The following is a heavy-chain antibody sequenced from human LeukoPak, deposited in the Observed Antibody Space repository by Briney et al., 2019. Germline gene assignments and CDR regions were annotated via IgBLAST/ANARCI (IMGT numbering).Heavy chain of an antibody. D-gene: IGHD1-14*01. CDR3: AKDWASGNYFDY. J-gene: IGHJ4*02. CDR1: GFTNYSYA. CDR2: MSSGGTT. V-gene: IGHV3-23*01. Sequence: GGSLRLSCAASGFTNYSYAMSRHPQAPGKGLEWVSAMSSGGTTYYPDFREGRVTISRSHFKKTLYLQMNSLRAEDTAGYYCAKDWASGNYFDYWGQGTLVSVSS.